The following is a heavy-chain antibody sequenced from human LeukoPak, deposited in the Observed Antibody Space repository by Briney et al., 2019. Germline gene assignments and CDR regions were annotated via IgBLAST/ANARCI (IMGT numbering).Heavy chain of an antibody. J-gene: IGHJ4*02. D-gene: IGHD2-2*01. V-gene: IGHV1-46*01. Sequence: ASVKVSCKASGYTFTSYYMHWVRQAPGQGLEWMGIINPSGGSTSYAQKFQGRVTMTRDTSTSTVYMELSSLRSEDTAVYYCAKVETSGGANCYALDYWGQGTLVTVSS. CDR1: GYTFTSYY. CDR2: INPSGGST. CDR3: AKVETSGGANCYALDY.